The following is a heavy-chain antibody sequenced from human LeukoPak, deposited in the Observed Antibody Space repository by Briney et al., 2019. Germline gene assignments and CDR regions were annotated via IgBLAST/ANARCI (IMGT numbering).Heavy chain of an antibody. CDR1: GFIVNNNF. V-gene: IGHV3-23*01. CDR2: ISGSGGST. J-gene: IGHJ6*02. CDR3: AKGRDYDYYYGMDV. Sequence: GGSLRLSCAASGFIVNNNFMSWVRQAPGKGLEWVSGISGSGGSTYYADSVKGRFTISRDKSNNTLYMQMNSLRAEDTAVYYCAKGRDYDYYYGMDVWGQGTTVTVSS.